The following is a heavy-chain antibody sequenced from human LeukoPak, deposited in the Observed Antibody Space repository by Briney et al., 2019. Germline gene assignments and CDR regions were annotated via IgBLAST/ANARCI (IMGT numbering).Heavy chain of an antibody. J-gene: IGHJ4*02. CDR3: ARGGAARPDF. V-gene: IGHV3-7*01. CDR2: IKADGGEK. D-gene: IGHD6-6*01. CDR1: GFTFNNYA. Sequence: QPGGSLRLSCATSGFTFNNYAMNWFRQTPGKGLEWVAKIKADGGEKDHVASVKGRFTISRDNAKNSLYLQMNSLRVEDTAVYYCARGGAARPDFWGQGTLVTVSS.